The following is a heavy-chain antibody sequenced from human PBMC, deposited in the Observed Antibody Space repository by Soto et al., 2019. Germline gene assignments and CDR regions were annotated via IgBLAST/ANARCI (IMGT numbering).Heavy chain of an antibody. D-gene: IGHD2-2*01. CDR1: GYTFTSYG. J-gene: IGHJ6*02. CDR2: ISAYNGNT. CDR3: ASFEAAIDYYGMDV. V-gene: IGHV1-18*04. Sequence: GASVKVSCKASGYTFTSYGIIWVRQAPGQGLEWMGWISAYNGNTNYAQKLQGRVTMTTDTSTSTAYMELRSLRSDDTAVYYCASFEAAIDYYGMDVWGQGTTVTVSS.